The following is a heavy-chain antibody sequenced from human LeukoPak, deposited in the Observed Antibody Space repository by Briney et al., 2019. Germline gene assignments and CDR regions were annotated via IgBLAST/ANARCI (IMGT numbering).Heavy chain of an antibody. V-gene: IGHV3-7*03. J-gene: IGHJ4*02. CDR1: GFTFRNYQ. Sequence: PGGSLRLSCAASGFTFRNYQMNWVRQAPGKGLEWVAKIKEGGSEKHYADSVMGRFTTSRDNAEDSLFLQMDSLRVEDTAVYYCARWLYSSGWSLDPWGQGTLVTVPS. CDR3: ARWLYSSGWSLDP. D-gene: IGHD6-19*01. CDR2: IKEGGSEK.